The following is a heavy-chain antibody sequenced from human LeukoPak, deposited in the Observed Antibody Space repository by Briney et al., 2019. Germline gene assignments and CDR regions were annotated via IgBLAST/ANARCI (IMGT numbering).Heavy chain of an antibody. D-gene: IGHD3-22*01. Sequence: ASVKVSCKASGGTFSSYAISWVRQAPGQGLEWMGGIIPIFGTANYAQKFQGRVTITADESTSTAYMELSSLRSEDTAVYYCARGSREEGFYDSSGYYCPFDYWGQGTLVTVSS. V-gene: IGHV1-69*13. CDR3: ARGSREEGFYDSSGYYCPFDY. CDR1: GGTFSSYA. CDR2: IIPIFGTA. J-gene: IGHJ4*02.